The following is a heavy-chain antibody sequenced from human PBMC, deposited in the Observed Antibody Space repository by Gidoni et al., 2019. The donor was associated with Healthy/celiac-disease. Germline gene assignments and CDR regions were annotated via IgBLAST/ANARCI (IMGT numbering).Heavy chain of an antibody. J-gene: IGHJ6*02. CDR1: GGSHSSSSYY. CDR2: IYYSGST. CDR3: ARGSDYDYGMDV. Sequence: QLQLQESCPGLVKPSETLSLTCTVPGGSHSSSSYYWGWIRQPPGKGLEWIGSIYYSGSTYYNPSLKSRVTISVDTSKNQFSLKLSSVTAADTAVYYCARGSDYDYGMDVWGQGTTVTVSS. V-gene: IGHV4-39*07.